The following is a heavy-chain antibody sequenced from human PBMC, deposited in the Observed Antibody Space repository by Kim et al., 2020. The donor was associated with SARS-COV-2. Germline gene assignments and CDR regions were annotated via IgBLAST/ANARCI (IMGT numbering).Heavy chain of an antibody. D-gene: IGHD2-2*01. CDR3: SRQTVSCHDY. Sequence: GGSLRLSCAASGFIFSDSHMHWVRQAPGKGLEWVGHIRNKAENYATAYSPSVKGRFTISRDGAQNTAYLQMNSLKTEDTAVYYCSRQTVSCHDYWGQGTL. J-gene: IGHJ4*02. CDR1: GFIFSDSH. V-gene: IGHV3-73*01. CDR2: IRNKAENYAT.